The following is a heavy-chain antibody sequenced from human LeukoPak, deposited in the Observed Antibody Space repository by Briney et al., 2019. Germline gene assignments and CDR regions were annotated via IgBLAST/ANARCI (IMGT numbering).Heavy chain of an antibody. J-gene: IGHJ4*02. Sequence: GGSLRLSCAASGFTFSNYWVHWVRQAPGKELVWVARINRDGSTTKYADSVKGRFTVSRDNAKNTLNLQMNSLRAEDTAVYYCARDKKSGESSEIDYWGQGTLVTVS. CDR1: GFTFSNYW. V-gene: IGHV3-74*03. D-gene: IGHD3-10*01. CDR3: ARDKKSGESSEIDY. CDR2: INRDGSTT.